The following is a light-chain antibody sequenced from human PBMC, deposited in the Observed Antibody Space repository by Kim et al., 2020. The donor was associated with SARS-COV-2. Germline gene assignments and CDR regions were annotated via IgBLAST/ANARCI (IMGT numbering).Light chain of an antibody. CDR1: QGISSY. CDR3: QQYYSYPWT. Sequence: AFRMTQSPSSFSASTGDRVTITCRASQGISSYLAWYQQKPGKAPKLLIYAASTLQSGVPSRFSGSGSGTDFTLTISCLQSEDFATYYCQQYYSYPWTFGQGTKVDIK. V-gene: IGKV1-8*01. CDR2: AAS. J-gene: IGKJ1*01.